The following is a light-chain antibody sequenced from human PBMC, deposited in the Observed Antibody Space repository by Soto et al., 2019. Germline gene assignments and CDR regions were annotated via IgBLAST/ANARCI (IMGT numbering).Light chain of an antibody. V-gene: IGLV9-49*01. CDR3: GADHGSGSNFVVV. J-gene: IGLJ2*01. Sequence: QSVLTKPPSASASLGASVTLTCTLSSGYSNYKVDWYQQRPGKGPRFVMRVGTGGIVGSKGDGIPDRFSVLGSGLNRYLTIKNIQEEDEGDYHCGADHGSGSNFVVVFGGGTKVTVL. CDR1: SGYSNYK. CDR2: VGTGGIVG.